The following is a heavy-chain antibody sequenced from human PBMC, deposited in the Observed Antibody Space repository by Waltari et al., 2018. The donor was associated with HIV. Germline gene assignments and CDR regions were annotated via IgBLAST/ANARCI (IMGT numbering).Heavy chain of an antibody. Sequence: EVQLLESGGGLVQPGGSLRLSCAASGFTFSSYAMSWVRQAPGKGLEWVSAISGSGGSTYYADSVKGRFTISRDNSKNTLYLQMNSLRAEDTAVYYCVKGHLPYDSSGYYDYWGQGTLVTVSS. D-gene: IGHD3-22*01. V-gene: IGHV3-23*01. CDR3: VKGHLPYDSSGYYDY. J-gene: IGHJ4*02. CDR1: GFTFSSYA. CDR2: ISGSGGST.